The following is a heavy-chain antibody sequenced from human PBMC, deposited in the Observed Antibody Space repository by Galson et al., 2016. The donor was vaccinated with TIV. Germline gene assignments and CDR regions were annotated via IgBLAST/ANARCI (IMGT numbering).Heavy chain of an antibody. CDR2: IDPRSVAT. Sequence: SVKVSCKASGDTFTGYYVHWVRQAPGQGLEWMGWIDPRSVATNYARKFQGRVTITRDTSASTAYMELSSLRSEDTAVYYCARDPGYFVYWGQGTLVTVPS. CDR3: ARDPGYFVY. D-gene: IGHD1-1*01. J-gene: IGHJ4*02. V-gene: IGHV1-2*02. CDR1: GDTFTGYY.